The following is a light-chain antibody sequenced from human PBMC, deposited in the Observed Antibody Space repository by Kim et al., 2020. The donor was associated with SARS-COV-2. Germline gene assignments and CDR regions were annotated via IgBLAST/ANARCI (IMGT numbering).Light chain of an antibody. V-gene: IGLV2-11*01. CDR1: SSDVGGYNY. CDR2: DVN. CDR3: CSYAGTYSWV. Sequence: GQSVTIACTGTSSDVGGYNYVSWYQQHTGKAPKVMIYDVNKRRPGVPDRCSGSKSGNTASLTISGLQADDEADYYCCSYAGTYSWVFGGGTKLTVL. J-gene: IGLJ3*02.